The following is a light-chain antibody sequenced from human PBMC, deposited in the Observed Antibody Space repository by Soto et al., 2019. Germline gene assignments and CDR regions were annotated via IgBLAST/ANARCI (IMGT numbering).Light chain of an antibody. CDR1: RSVSSN. J-gene: IGKJ2*01. Sequence: EIVMTQSPATLSVSPGERATLSCRASRSVSSNLAWYQQKPGQAPRLLIFRASTRATGIPARFSGSGSGTEFPLTISRLQSDDFAVYYCHHYDNWPYTFGQGTKLEIK. CDR2: RAS. V-gene: IGKV3-15*01. CDR3: HHYDNWPYT.